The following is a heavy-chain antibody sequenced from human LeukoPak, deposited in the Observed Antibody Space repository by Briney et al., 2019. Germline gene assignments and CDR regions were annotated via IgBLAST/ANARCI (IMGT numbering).Heavy chain of an antibody. CDR2: IQYDGSKK. D-gene: IGHD3-22*01. CDR1: GFTFSSNG. J-gene: IGHJ4*02. Sequence: PGGSLRLSCVASGFTFSSNGMHWVRQAPGKGLEWVTFIQYDGSKKYYADSVKGRFTISRDYSKNTLYLQMNSLRAEDTAVYYCARESESYDSSGSTFGYWGQGTLVTVSS. CDR3: ARESESYDSSGSTFGY. V-gene: IGHV3-30*02.